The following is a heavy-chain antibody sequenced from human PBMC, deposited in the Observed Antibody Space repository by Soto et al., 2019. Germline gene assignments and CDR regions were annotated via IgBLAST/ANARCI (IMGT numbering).Heavy chain of an antibody. J-gene: IGHJ4*01. Sequence: GGSLRLSCAASGFTFSGYSMNWVRQAPGKGLEWISYISSGSKTIFYADSVKGRFTISRDNSRNTVYLQLNSLGAEDTAVYYCAIPPLEYTYGTDYYFDYWGHGTLVTVSS. CDR3: AIPPLEYTYGTDYYFDY. CDR1: GFTFSGYS. D-gene: IGHD5-18*01. V-gene: IGHV3-48*01. CDR2: ISSGSKTI.